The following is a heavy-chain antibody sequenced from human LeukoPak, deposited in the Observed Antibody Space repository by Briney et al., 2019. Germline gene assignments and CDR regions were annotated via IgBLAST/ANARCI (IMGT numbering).Heavy chain of an antibody. CDR1: GYTFTSYG. D-gene: IGHD6-13*01. CDR2: ISAYNGNT. CDR3: ARRGPSAGMYGMDV. J-gene: IGHJ6*02. Sequence: ASVKVSFKASGYTFTSYGISWVRQAPGQGLEWMGWISAYNGNTNYAQKLQGRVTMTTDTSTSTAYMELRSLRSDDTAVYYCARRGPSAGMYGMDVWGQGTTVTVSS. V-gene: IGHV1-18*01.